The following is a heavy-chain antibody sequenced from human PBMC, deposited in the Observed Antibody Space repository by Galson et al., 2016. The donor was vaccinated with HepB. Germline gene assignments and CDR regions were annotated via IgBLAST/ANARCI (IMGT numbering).Heavy chain of an antibody. CDR2: IYRGGET. Sequence: EPLSLTCTVSGGSISSNNYYWAWVRQTPGKGLEWVSDIYRGGETYHADSVKGRFTISRDNSKNTLYLQMNSLRVEDTGVYYCARTDDYSTTRGFFDYWGQGTLVTVSS. J-gene: IGHJ4*02. CDR3: ARTDDYSTTRGFFDY. D-gene: IGHD4-11*01. V-gene: IGHV3-66*02. CDR1: GGSISSNNYY.